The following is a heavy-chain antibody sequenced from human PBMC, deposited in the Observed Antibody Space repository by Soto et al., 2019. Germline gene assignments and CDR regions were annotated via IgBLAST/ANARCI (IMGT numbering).Heavy chain of an antibody. Sequence: VSCKASGGTFSSYAISWVRQAPGQGLEWMGGIIPIFGTANYAQEFQGRVTITADESTSTAYMELSSLRSEDTAVYYCARRSACGGGVVCFRWFDPWGQGSLVTVSS. J-gene: IGHJ5*02. V-gene: IGHV1-69*01. D-gene: IGHD2-21*01. CDR2: IIPIFGTA. CDR3: ARRSACGGGVVCFRWFDP. CDR1: GGTFSSYA.